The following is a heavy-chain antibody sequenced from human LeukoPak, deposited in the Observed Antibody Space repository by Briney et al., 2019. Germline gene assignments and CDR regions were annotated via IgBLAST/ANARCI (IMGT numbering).Heavy chain of an antibody. CDR2: ISSSSSYI. V-gene: IGHV3-21*01. D-gene: IGHD6-13*01. CDR3: ARDSSDGSSWYYFDY. Sequence: GSLRLSCAASGFTISTNYMSWVRQAPGKGLEWVSSISSSSSYIYYADSVKGRFTISRDNAKNSLYLQMNSLRAEDTAVYYCARDSSDGSSWYYFDYWGQGTLVTVSS. CDR1: GFTISTNY. J-gene: IGHJ4*02.